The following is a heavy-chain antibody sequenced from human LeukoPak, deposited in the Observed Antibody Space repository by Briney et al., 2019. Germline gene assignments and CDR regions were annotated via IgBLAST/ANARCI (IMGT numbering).Heavy chain of an antibody. J-gene: IGHJ5*02. CDR1: GYTFTSYY. Sequence: ASVKVSCKASGYTFTSYYMNWVRQGPGQGLEWMGIINPSSGRTTYAQKFQGRVTMTRDTSTSTVYMELTSLRSGDTAVFYCARGGLPARSWFDPWGQGTLVTVSS. D-gene: IGHD3/OR15-3a*01. CDR3: ARGGLPARSWFDP. CDR2: INPSSGRT. V-gene: IGHV1-46*01.